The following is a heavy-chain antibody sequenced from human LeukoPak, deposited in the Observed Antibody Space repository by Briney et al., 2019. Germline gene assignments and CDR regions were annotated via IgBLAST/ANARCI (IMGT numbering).Heavy chain of an antibody. D-gene: IGHD3-16*02. CDR1: GYTFTSYG. Sequence: ASVKVSCKASGYTFTSYGISWVRQAPGQGLEWMGWISAYNGNTNYAQKLQGRVTMTTDTSTSTAYMELRSLRSDDTAVYYCARSGKDYIWGSYRPFDYWGQGTLVTVSS. CDR2: ISAYNGNT. J-gene: IGHJ4*02. V-gene: IGHV1-18*01. CDR3: ARSGKDYIWGSYRPFDY.